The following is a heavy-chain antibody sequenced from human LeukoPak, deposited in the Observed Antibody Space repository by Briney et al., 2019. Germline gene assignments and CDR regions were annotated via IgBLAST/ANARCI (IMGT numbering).Heavy chain of an antibody. V-gene: IGHV3-15*07. CDR3: ATDYYGSGSPGFGY. Sequence: GGSLRLSCAASGFTFKNAWMNWVRQAPGKGLEWVGRIKSKSDGGRTDNAAPVKGRFTISRDDSKNTLYLQMNSLKTEDTAVYYCATDYYGSGSPGFGYWGQGNMVTVSS. J-gene: IGHJ4*02. CDR1: GFTFKNAW. CDR2: IKSKSDGGRT. D-gene: IGHD3-10*01.